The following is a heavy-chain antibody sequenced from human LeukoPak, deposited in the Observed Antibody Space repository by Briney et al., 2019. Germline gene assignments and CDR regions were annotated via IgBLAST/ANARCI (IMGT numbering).Heavy chain of an antibody. CDR2: ISGSGGST. CDR3: AKPSGRGHYYYYYGMDV. Sequence: GGSLRLSCAASGFTFSSYAMSWVRQAPGKGLEWVSAISGSGGSTYYADSVKGRFTISRDNSKNTLYLQMNSLRAEDTAVYYCAKPSGRGHYYYYYGMDVWGKATTVTVSS. V-gene: IGHV3-23*01. CDR1: GFTFSSYA. J-gene: IGHJ6*04.